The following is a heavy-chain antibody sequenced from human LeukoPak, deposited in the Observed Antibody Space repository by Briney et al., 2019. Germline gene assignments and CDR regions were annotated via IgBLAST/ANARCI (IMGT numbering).Heavy chain of an antibody. CDR2: IYYSGST. V-gene: IGHV4-59*01. J-gene: IGHJ4*02. Sequence: SETLSLTCTVSGGSISGYYWSWIRQPPGKGLEWIGYIYYSGSTNYNPSLKSRVTISVDTSKNQFSLKLSSVTAADTAVYYCARVGGRYYDFWSGYYSFDYWGQGTLVTVSS. CDR3: ARVGGRYYDFWSGYYSFDY. CDR1: GGSISGYY. D-gene: IGHD3-3*01.